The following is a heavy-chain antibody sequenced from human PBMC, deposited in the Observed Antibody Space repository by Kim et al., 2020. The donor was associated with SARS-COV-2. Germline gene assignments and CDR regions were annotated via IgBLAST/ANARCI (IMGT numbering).Heavy chain of an antibody. Sequence: ASVKVSCKASGYTFTSYYMHWVRQAPGQGLEWMGIINPSGGSTSYAQKFQGRVTMTRDTSTSTVYMELSSLRSEDTAVYYCARGKYSGYDLGLDPSPFDYWGQGTLVTVSS. D-gene: IGHD5-12*01. J-gene: IGHJ4*02. CDR3: ARGKYSGYDLGLDPSPFDY. CDR2: INPSGGST. CDR1: GYTFTSYY. V-gene: IGHV1-46*01.